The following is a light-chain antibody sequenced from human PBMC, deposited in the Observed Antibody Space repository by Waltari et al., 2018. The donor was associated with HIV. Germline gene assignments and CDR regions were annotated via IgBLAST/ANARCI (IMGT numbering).Light chain of an antibody. CDR1: SSDVGGYNS. CDR3: CSYAGSYTFEV. CDR2: DVT. V-gene: IGLV2-11*01. J-gene: IGLJ3*02. Sequence: QSALTQPRSVSGSPGQSVTISCTGASSDVGGYNSVSWYQQRPGEAPKLLIFDVTKRPSGVPDRFSGSKYGNTASLTISGLQADDEADYYCCSYAGSYTFEVFGGGTKLTVL.